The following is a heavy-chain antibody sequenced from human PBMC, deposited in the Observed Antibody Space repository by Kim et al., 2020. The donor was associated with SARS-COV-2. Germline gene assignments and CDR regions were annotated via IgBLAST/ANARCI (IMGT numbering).Heavy chain of an antibody. V-gene: IGHV3-15*01. Sequence: GGSLRLSCAASGFTFSNAWMSWVRQAPGKGLEWVGRIKSKTDGGTTDYAAPVKGRFTISRDDSKNTLYLQMNSLKTEDTAVYYCTTHSSSSKGLAFDIWGQGTMVTVSS. J-gene: IGHJ3*02. CDR3: TTHSSSSKGLAFDI. CDR2: IKSKTDGGTT. CDR1: GFTFSNAW. D-gene: IGHD6-6*01.